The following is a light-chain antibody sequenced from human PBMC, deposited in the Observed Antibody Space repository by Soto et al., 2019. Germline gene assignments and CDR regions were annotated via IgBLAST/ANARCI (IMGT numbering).Light chain of an antibody. CDR3: QTWGTGPWV. V-gene: IGLV4-69*01. Sequence: QPVLTQSPSASASLGASVKLTCTLSSGHSNYAIAWHQQQPEKGPRYLMKLNSDGRHSKGDGIPDLFSGSSSGAERYLTIPSLQSEDEADYYCQTWGTGPWVFGGGTKLTVL. J-gene: IGLJ3*02. CDR1: SGHSNYA. CDR2: LNSDGRH.